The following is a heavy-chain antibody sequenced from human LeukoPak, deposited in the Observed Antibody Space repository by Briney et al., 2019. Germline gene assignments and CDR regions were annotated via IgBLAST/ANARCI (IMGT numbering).Heavy chain of an antibody. CDR2: ISSGSTI. D-gene: IGHD1-26*01. CDR3: ARVYSGSYLGSPWFY. J-gene: IGHJ4*02. V-gene: IGHV3-11*01. Sequence: GGSLRLSCAASGFTFSDYYMSWIRQAPGKGLEWVSYISSGSTIYYADSVKGRFTISRDNAKNSLYLQMNSLRAEDTAVYYCARVYSGSYLGSPWFYWGQGTLVTVSS. CDR1: GFTFSDYY.